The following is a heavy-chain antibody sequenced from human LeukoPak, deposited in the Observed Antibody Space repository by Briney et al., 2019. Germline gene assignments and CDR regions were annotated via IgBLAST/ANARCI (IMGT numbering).Heavy chain of an antibody. CDR3: ARGENQPGGGESGYYDFWSDQGY. CDR1: GFTFSSYA. D-gene: IGHD3-3*01. CDR2: ISSSSSTI. V-gene: IGHV3-48*01. J-gene: IGHJ4*02. Sequence: PGGSLRLSCAASGFTFSSYAMSWVRQAPGKGLEWVSYISSSSSTIYYADSVKGRFTISRDNAKNSLYLQMNSLRAEDTAVYYCARGENQPGGGESGYYDFWSDQGYWGQGTLVTVSS.